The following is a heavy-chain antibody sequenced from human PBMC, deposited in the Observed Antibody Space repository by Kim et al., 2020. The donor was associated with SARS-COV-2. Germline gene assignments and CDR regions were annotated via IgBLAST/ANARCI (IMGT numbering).Heavy chain of an antibody. CDR1: GGSFSGYY. D-gene: IGHD3-16*01. CDR3: ARGLKDVPTVRGAFDI. V-gene: IGHV4-34*01. J-gene: IGHJ3*02. Sequence: SETLSLTCAVYGGSFSGYYWSWIRQPPGKGLEWIGEINHSGSTNYNPSLKSRVTISVDTSKNQFSLRLSSVTAADTAVYYCARGLKDVPTVRGAFDIWGQGTMVTVSS. CDR2: INHSGST.